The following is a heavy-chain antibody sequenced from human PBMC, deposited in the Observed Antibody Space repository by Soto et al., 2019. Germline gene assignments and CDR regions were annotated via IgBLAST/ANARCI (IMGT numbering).Heavy chain of an antibody. Sequence: QVQLVESGGGVVQPGRSLRLSCAASGFTFSSYGMHWVRQAPGKGREWVAVISYDGSNKYYADSVKGRFTISRDNSKNTLYLQMNSLRAEDTAVYYCAKEAVAGTLAYWGQGTLVTVSS. CDR1: GFTFSSYG. J-gene: IGHJ4*02. CDR2: ISYDGSNK. D-gene: IGHD6-19*01. V-gene: IGHV3-30*18. CDR3: AKEAVAGTLAY.